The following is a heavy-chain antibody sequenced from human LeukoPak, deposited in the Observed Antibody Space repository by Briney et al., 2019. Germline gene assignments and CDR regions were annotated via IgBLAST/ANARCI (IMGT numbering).Heavy chain of an antibody. CDR1: GFTFSNYG. Sequence: GGSLRLSCAASGFTFSNYGIHWVRQAPGKGLEWISYIGISSGNTKYADSVKGRFTISRDKARNSLYLQMNSLRVEDTAMYYCARDHRYAFDNWGHGTLVTVSS. CDR2: IGISSGNT. CDR3: ARDHRYAFDN. J-gene: IGHJ4*01. V-gene: IGHV3-48*01. D-gene: IGHD5-12*01.